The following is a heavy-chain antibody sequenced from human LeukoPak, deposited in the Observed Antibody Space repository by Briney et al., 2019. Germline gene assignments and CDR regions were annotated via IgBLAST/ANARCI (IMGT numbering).Heavy chain of an antibody. CDR3: ARVYYDSSGYPEIYYYHYMDV. J-gene: IGHJ6*03. V-gene: IGHV4-59*01. CDR2: IYYSGST. Sequence: PSETLSLTCTVSGGSISSYYWSWIRQPPGKGLEWIGYIYYSGSTNYNPSLKSRVTISVDTSKNQFSLKLSSVTAADTAVYYCARVYYDSSGYPEIYYYHYMDVWGKGTTVTVSS. CDR1: GGSISSYY. D-gene: IGHD3-22*01.